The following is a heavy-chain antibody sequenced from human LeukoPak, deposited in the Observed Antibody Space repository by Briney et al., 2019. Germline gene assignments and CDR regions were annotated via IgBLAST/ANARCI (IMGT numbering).Heavy chain of an antibody. CDR2: IYYSGST. Sequence: SETLSLTCTVSGGSISSSSYYWGWIRQPPGKGLEWIGTIYYSGSTYYNPSLKSRVTISVDTSKNQFSLKLSSVTAADTAVYYCAKEVIPSGYSYGYFLWGQGTLVTVSS. J-gene: IGHJ4*02. CDR1: GGSISSSSYY. D-gene: IGHD5-18*01. V-gene: IGHV4-39*07. CDR3: AKEVIPSGYSYGYFL.